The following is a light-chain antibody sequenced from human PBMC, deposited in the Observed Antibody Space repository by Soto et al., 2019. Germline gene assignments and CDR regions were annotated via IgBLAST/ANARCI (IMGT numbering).Light chain of an antibody. J-gene: IGLJ3*02. CDR1: SSDVGGYNY. Sequence: QSALTQPASVSGSPGQSITISCTGTSSDVGGYNYVSWYQQHPGKAPKLMIYDVSNRPSGVSNRFSGSKSDNTASLTISGLRAEDEADYYCSSYTSSSTRVFGGGTKLTVL. CDR3: SSYTSSSTRV. V-gene: IGLV2-14*01. CDR2: DVS.